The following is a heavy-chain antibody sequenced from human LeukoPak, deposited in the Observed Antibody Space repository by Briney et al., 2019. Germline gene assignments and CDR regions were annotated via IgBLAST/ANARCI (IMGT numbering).Heavy chain of an antibody. CDR2: IKQDGSEK. J-gene: IGHJ6*03. CDR3: ARGLYSNYYYYYMDV. V-gene: IGHV3-7*01. CDR1: GFTFSSYW. Sequence: GGSLRLSCAASGFTFSSYWMSWVRQAPGKGLEWVANIKQDGSEKYYVDSVKGRFTISRDNAKNSLYLQMNSLRAEDTAAYYCARGLYSNYYYYYMDVWGKGTTVTVSS. D-gene: IGHD4-11*01.